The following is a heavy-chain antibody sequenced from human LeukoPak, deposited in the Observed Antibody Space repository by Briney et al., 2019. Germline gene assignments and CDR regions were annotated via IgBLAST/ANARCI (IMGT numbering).Heavy chain of an antibody. J-gene: IGHJ4*02. Sequence: ASVKVSCKASGGTFSSYAISWVRQAPGQGLERMGRIIPIFGTANYAQKFQGRVTITADKSTSTAYMELSSPRSEDTAVYYCARPGTAMGHTFDYWGQGTLVTVSS. D-gene: IGHD5-18*01. CDR3: ARPGTAMGHTFDY. CDR2: IIPIFGTA. CDR1: GGTFSSYA. V-gene: IGHV1-69*06.